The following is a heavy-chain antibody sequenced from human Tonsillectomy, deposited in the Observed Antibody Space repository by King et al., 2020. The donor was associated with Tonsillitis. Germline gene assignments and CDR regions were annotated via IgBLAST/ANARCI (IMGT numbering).Heavy chain of an antibody. D-gene: IGHD6-6*01. V-gene: IGHV3-11*05. CDR2: ISSGSTYT. CDR1: GFTFTDYY. J-gene: IGHJ4*02. Sequence: VQLVESGGGLVKPGGSLRLSCAASGFTFTDYYMSWIRQAPGKGLEWVSHISSGSTYTYYAESVKGRFTISRDNPKNSLYLQMNSLSAEDTAVYYCASAYSSSSHFDYWGQGTLVTVSS. CDR3: ASAYSSSSHFDY.